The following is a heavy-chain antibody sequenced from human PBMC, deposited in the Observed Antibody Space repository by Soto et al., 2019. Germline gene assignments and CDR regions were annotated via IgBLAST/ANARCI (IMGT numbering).Heavy chain of an antibody. V-gene: IGHV3-30*18. CDR1: GFTFSSYG. Sequence: GSLRLSCAGSGFTFSSYGMHWVRQAPGKGLEWVAVISYDGSDKYYGDSVKGRFTISRDDSKNTLYLQMNSLGVEDTAIYYCAKTAGYDYVWGSSGLDPWGQGTLVTVSS. CDR2: ISYDGSDK. D-gene: IGHD3-16*01. J-gene: IGHJ5*02. CDR3: AKTAGYDYVWGSSGLDP.